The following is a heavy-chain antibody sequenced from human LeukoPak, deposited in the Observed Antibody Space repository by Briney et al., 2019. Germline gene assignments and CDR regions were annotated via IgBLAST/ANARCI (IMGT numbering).Heavy chain of an antibody. D-gene: IGHD1-1*01. CDR1: GFTFGDYD. J-gene: IGHJ3*02. CDR3: GRYANAYDT. CDR2: IRSIGDR. Sequence: GGSLRLSCEPSGFTFGDYDMHWVRHATGKGMEWVSAIRSIGDRFYSGSVKGRFTISRENAKNTLYLEMNSLRVGDTAVYCCGRYANAYDTWGQGTVVTVSS. V-gene: IGHV3-13*01.